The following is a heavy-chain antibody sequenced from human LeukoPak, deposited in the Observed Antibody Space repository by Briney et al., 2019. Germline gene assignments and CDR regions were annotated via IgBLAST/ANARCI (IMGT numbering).Heavy chain of an antibody. CDR1: GYTFTSYY. CDR2: INPSGGST. D-gene: IGHD6-19*01. J-gene: IGHJ5*02. V-gene: IGHV1-46*01. Sequence: GASVKVSCKASGYTFTSYYMHWVRQAPGQGLEWMGIINPSGGSTSYAQKFQGRVTMTRDTSTSTAYMELSSLRSEDTAVYYCARDRQIAVAGTGWFDPWGQGTLVTVSS. CDR3: ARDRQIAVAGTGWFDP.